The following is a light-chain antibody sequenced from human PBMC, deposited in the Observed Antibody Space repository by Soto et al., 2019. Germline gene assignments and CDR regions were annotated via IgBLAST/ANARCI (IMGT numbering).Light chain of an antibody. V-gene: IGKV3-15*01. CDR2: GAS. J-gene: IGKJ2*01. Sequence: EIVMTQSPATLSVSPGERATLSCRASQSVSSNLAWYQQKPGQAPRLLIYGASTRATGVPARFSGSGSGTDLPLTISRLQYVYLAVYYGQQYDNWPPYTFAQGTKLEIK. CDR3: QQYDNWPPYT. CDR1: QSVSSN.